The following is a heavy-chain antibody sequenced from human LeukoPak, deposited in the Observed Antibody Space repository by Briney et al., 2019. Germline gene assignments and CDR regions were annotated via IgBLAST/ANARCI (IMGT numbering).Heavy chain of an antibody. CDR1: GGSFSSYC. V-gene: IGHV4-34*01. CDR2: INHSRSN. D-gene: IGHD6-13*01. J-gene: IGHJ4*02. CDR3: AGRLSGRSSWYVY. Sequence: SETLSLTCAVSGGSFSSYCWNWIRQPPGKGLEWIWEINHSRSNNYNPSLKSRGTITVDTPKIQLSLKLTSVTAADSAVYYCAGRLSGRSSWYVYWGQGTLVTVSS.